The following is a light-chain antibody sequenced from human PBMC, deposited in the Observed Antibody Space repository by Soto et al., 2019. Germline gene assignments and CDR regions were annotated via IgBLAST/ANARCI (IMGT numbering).Light chain of an antibody. J-gene: IGLJ3*02. Sequence: QSVLTQPPSVSAAPGQKVPISCSGSTSNIGNNFVSWYQQFPGTAPKLLIYDDNKRPSGIPDRFSGSKSGTSATLGITGLQTGDEADYYCGTWDSSLSALVFGGGTKVTVL. CDR2: DDN. V-gene: IGLV1-51*01. CDR3: GTWDSSLSALV. CDR1: TSNIGNNF.